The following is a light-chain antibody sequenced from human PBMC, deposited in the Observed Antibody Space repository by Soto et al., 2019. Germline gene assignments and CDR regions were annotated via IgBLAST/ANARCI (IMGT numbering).Light chain of an antibody. CDR2: DAS. CDR1: QTVRNNY. CDR3: QQFSSYPLT. Sequence: EFGWTQPPGTLSLSPGERATLSCMASQTVRNNYLAWYQQKPGQAPRLLIYDASSRATGIPDRFSGGGSGTDFTLTISRLEPEDFAVYYCQQFSSYPLTFGGGTKVDI. J-gene: IGKJ4*01. V-gene: IGKV3-20*01.